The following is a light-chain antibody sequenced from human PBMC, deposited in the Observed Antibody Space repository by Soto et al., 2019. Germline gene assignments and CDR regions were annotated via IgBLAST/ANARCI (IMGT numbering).Light chain of an antibody. CDR1: QSLLYSSNNKNF. Sequence: SCWSSQSLLYSSNNKNFLAWFQQKPGQSPKLLIYWASTRQSGVPDRFSGSGSGTNFTLTISSLQAEDVAVYYCQQYYSTPLTFGQGTKVEIK. CDR2: WAS. J-gene: IGKJ1*01. V-gene: IGKV4-1*01. CDR3: QQYYSTPLT.